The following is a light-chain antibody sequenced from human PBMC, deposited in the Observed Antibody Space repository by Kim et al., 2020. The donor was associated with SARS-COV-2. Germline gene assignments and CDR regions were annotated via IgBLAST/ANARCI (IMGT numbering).Light chain of an antibody. V-gene: IGKV2-29*02. CDR3: MQGIHLPLT. J-gene: IGKJ4*01. Sequence: PASISCKSSQSLMHSDGETYLYWYLQKPGQSPQLLIYKVSSRFSGVPDRFSGSVSGTDFTLKISRVEAEDVGVYYCMQGIHLPLTFGGGTKVDIK. CDR2: KVS. CDR1: QSLMHSDGETY.